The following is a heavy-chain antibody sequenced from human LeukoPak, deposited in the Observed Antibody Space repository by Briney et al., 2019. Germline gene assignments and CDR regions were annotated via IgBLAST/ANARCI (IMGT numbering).Heavy chain of an antibody. D-gene: IGHD5-18*01. CDR3: ARDLAGIQPEYFDY. Sequence: ASVKVSCKASGYTFTGYYMHWVRQAPGQGLEWMGWINPNSGGTNYAQKFQGRVTMTRDTSISTAYMELSRLRSDDTAVYYCARDLAGIQPEYFDYWGQGTLVTVSS. CDR2: INPNSGGT. J-gene: IGHJ4*02. CDR1: GYTFTGYY. V-gene: IGHV1-2*02.